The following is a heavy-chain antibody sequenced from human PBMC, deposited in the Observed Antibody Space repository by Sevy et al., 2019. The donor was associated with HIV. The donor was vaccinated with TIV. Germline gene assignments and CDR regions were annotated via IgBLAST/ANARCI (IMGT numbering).Heavy chain of an antibody. J-gene: IGHJ5*02. CDR3: ARSPPVVVVPGAPSWFDP. V-gene: IGHV4-34*01. CDR1: DGSFSGYY. D-gene: IGHD2-2*01. Sequence: SETLSLTCAVHDGSFSGYYWNWIRQLPGKGLEWIGEINESGITYYNPALKSRVTISVDTSKKQFSMKLNSVTAVDSAVYFCARSPPVVVVPGAPSWFDPWGQGTLVTVSS. CDR2: INESGIT.